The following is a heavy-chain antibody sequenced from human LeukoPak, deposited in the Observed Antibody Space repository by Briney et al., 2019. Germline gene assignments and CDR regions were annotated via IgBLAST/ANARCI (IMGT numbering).Heavy chain of an antibody. J-gene: IGHJ6*02. CDR3: AYTTIIFGETSYYGMDV. CDR2: IYWNDDK. CDR1: GFLLTTSGVG. Sequence: KESGPTLVKPTQTLTLTCTFSGFLLTTSGVGVAWIRQPPGKALEWLALIYWNDDKRYSPSLKSRLTITKDTSKNQVVLTMTNMGPVDTATYYCAYTTIIFGETSYYGMDVWGQGTTVTVSS. D-gene: IGHD3-22*01. V-gene: IGHV2-5*01.